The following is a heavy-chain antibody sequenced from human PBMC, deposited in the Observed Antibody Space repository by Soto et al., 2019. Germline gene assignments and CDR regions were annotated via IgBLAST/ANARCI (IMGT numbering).Heavy chain of an antibody. V-gene: IGHV3-15*01. CDR2: LKSKTDGGTT. CDR1: GFTFADAW. D-gene: IGHD3-22*01. Sequence: VSLRLSCAASGFTFADAWIYWVRQAPGKGLEWLGRLKSKTDGGTTDHAAPVKGRFAISRDDTHRTVYLQMNSLQSRDPPVYYCIYYYDSGSYLHVDYWGQGTLVTVSS. CDR3: IYYYDSGSYLHVDY. J-gene: IGHJ4*02.